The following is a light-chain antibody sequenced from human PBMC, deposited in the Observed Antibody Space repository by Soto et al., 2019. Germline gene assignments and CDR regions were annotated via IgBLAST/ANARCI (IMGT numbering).Light chain of an antibody. V-gene: IGKV3-11*01. J-gene: IGKJ4*01. CDR2: DAS. CDR1: QRISSN. Sequence: EIVLTQSPATLSLSPGERATLSCRASQRISSNLAWYQQKPGQAPRLLIYDASTRATGIPGRFTGSGSGTDFSLTTSSLEPEDFAIYYCQQRSNWPPLTFGGGTRVEIK. CDR3: QQRSNWPPLT.